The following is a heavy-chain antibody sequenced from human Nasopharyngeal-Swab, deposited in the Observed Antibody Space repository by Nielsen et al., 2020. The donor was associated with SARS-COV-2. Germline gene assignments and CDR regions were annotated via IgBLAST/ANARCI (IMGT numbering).Heavy chain of an antibody. CDR1: GFTFSSYG. CDR3: AKVRLICGYDSSGYYDY. V-gene: IGHV3-30*18. CDR2: VSYDGSNK. D-gene: IGHD3-22*01. Sequence: GESLKISCAASGFTFSSYGMHWVRQAPGKGLEWVAVVSYDGSNKYYADSVKGRFTISRDNSKNTLYLQMNSLRAEDTAVYYCAKVRLICGYDSSGYYDYWGQGTLVTVSS. J-gene: IGHJ4*02.